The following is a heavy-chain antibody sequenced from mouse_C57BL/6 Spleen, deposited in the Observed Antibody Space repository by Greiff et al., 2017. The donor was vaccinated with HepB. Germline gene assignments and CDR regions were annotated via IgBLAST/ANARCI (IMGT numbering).Heavy chain of an antibody. Sequence: VQLQQSGPELVKPGASVKISCKASGYAFSSSWMNWVKQRPGKGLEWIGRIYPGDGDTNYNGKFKGKATLTADKSSSTAYMQLSSLTSEDSAVYFCAREKGYDDAMDYWGQGTSVTVSS. CDR2: IYPGDGDT. CDR3: AREKGYDDAMDY. D-gene: IGHD2-2*01. V-gene: IGHV1-82*01. J-gene: IGHJ4*01. CDR1: GYAFSSSW.